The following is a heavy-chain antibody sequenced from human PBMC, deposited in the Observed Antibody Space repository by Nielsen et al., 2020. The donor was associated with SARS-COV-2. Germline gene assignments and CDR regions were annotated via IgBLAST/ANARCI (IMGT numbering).Heavy chain of an antibody. J-gene: IGHJ6*02. Sequence: SNPLSSTCTVPGAPISSGGYYWSWIRHHPGKGLEWIGYIYLSGRTCYNPSLKSRVTISVDTSKKQFSLSLRSVTAAETAVYYCARESSGYDHYNYGMDVWGQGTTVTVSS. CDR3: ARESSGYDHYNYGMDV. CDR2: IYLSGRT. CDR1: GAPISSGGYY. V-gene: IGHV4-31*03. D-gene: IGHD5-12*01.